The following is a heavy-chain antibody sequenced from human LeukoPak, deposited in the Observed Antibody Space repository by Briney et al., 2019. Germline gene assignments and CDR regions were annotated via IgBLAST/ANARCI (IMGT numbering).Heavy chain of an antibody. D-gene: IGHD6-6*01. CDR3: ARRASMGSWYFFDY. CDR1: GGSISSYY. Sequence: PSETLSLTCAVSGGSISSYYWSWIRQPPWEGLEWIGYIYYSGSTNYNPSLKSRVTISVDTSKNQFFLKLSSVTAADTAVYYCARRASMGSWYFFDYWGQGALVTVSS. J-gene: IGHJ4*02. V-gene: IGHV4-59*08. CDR2: IYYSGST.